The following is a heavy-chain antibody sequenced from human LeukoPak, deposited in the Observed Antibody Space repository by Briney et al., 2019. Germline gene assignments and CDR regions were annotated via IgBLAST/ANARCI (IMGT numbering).Heavy chain of an antibody. J-gene: IGHJ4*02. D-gene: IGHD1-26*01. CDR3: ARVGSGSYLTDY. CDR1: GYTFTGYY. CDR2: INPNSGGT. V-gene: IGHV1-2*02. Sequence: ASVKVSCKAPGYTFTGYYMHWVRQAPGQGLEWMGWINPNSGGTNYAQKFQGRVTMTRDTSISTAYMELSRLRSDDTAVYYCARVGSGSYLTDYWGQGTLVTVSS.